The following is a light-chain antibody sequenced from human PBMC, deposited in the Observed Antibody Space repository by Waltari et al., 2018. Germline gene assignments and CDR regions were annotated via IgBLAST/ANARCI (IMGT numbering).Light chain of an antibody. CDR3: QHGYGIPPT. J-gene: IGKJ1*01. V-gene: IGKV1-39*01. CDR2: KAS. Sequence: DIQMTQSPSSLSASIGDRVTITCRASENVNNFLSWYQQRPGKAPSLLIYKASILQSGVLSRFSCSGAGTEDTFILRLLQFAHNATYCSQHGYGIPPTFAQVTRVEIK. CDR1: ENVNNF.